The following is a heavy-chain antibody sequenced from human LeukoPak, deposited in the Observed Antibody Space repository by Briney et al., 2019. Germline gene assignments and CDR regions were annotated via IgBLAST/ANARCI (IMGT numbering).Heavy chain of an antibody. CDR1: GFTFSSYS. CDR3: ARETYYYGSGSYLYDY. CDR2: ISSSSSYI. V-gene: IGHV3-21*01. J-gene: IGHJ4*02. D-gene: IGHD3-10*01. Sequence: GGSLRLSCAASGFTFSSYSMNWVRQAPGKGLEWVSSISSSSSYIYYADSVKGRFTISRDNAKNSLYLQMNSPRAEDTAVYYCARETYYYGSGSYLYDYWGQGTLVTVSS.